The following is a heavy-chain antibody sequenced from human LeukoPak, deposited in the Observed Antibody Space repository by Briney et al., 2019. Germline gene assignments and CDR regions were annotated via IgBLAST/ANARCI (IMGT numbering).Heavy chain of an antibody. CDR3: ARDLEYYGDYVRYFDY. D-gene: IGHD4-17*01. CDR1: GFTFSSYW. V-gene: IGHV3-7*01. Sequence: GGSLRLSCAASGFTFSSYWMSWVRQAPGKGLEWVANIKQDGSEKYYVDSVKGRFTISRDNAKNSLYLQMNSLRAEDTAVHYRARDLEYYGDYVRYFDYWGQGTLVTVSS. J-gene: IGHJ4*02. CDR2: IKQDGSEK.